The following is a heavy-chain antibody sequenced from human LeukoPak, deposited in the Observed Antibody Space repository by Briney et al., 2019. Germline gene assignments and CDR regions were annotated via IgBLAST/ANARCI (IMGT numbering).Heavy chain of an antibody. V-gene: IGHV1-46*01. Sequence: ASVKVSCKASGYTFTSYYMHWVRQAPGQGLEWMGIINPSGGSTSYAQKFQGRVTMTGDMSTSTVYMELSSLRSEDTAVYYCARSSSPLDPFDYWGQGTLVTVSS. CDR2: INPSGGST. CDR3: ARSSSPLDPFDY. CDR1: GYTFTSYY. D-gene: IGHD6-6*01. J-gene: IGHJ4*02.